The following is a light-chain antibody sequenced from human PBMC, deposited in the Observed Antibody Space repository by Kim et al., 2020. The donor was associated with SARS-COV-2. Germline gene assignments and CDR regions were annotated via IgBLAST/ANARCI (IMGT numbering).Light chain of an antibody. Sequence: AIRMTQSPSSFSASTGDRVTITCRASQGISSYLAWYQQKPGKAPKLLIYAASTLQSGVPSRFSGSGSGTDFTLTISCLQSEDFATYYCQQYYSYPRLTFGGGTKVHIK. CDR3: QQYYSYPRLT. CDR2: AAS. J-gene: IGKJ4*01. V-gene: IGKV1-8*01. CDR1: QGISSY.